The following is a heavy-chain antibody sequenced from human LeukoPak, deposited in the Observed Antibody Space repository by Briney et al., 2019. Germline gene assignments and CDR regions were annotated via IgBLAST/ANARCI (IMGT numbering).Heavy chain of an antibody. CDR1: GYTFTSYG. D-gene: IGHD5-18*01. V-gene: IGHV1-18*01. CDR2: ISAYNGNT. J-gene: IGHJ4*02. CDR3: AAGRGGSYGYYFDY. Sequence: EASVKVSCKASGYTFTSYGISCVRQAPGQGREWMGWISAYNGNTNYAQKLQGRVTMTTDTSTSTAYTELRSLRSDDTAVYYCAAGRGGSYGYYFDYWGQGTLVTVSS.